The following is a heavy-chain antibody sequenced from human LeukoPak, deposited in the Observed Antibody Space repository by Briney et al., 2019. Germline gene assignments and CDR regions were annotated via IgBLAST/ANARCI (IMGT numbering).Heavy chain of an antibody. Sequence: PSETLSLTCTVSGGSISSYYWSWIRQPPGKGLEWIGYIYYSGSTNYNPSPKSRVTISVDTSKNQFSLKLSSVTAADTAVYYCARVGSSKSSFDYWGQGTLVTVSS. CDR1: GGSISSYY. J-gene: IGHJ4*02. V-gene: IGHV4-59*01. CDR2: IYYSGST. D-gene: IGHD1-26*01. CDR3: ARVGSSKSSFDY.